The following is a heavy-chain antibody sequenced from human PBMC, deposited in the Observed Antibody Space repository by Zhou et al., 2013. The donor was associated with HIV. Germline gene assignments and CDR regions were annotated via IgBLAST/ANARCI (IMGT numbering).Heavy chain of an antibody. Sequence: QVQLVQSGAEVKKPGSSVKVSCKASGGTFSSYAISWVRQAPGQGLEWMGIINPSGGSTSYAQKFQGRVTVTRDTSTNTDYMELSSLKSEDTAVYYCARDKSGSWSTDYWGQGTLVTVSS. CDR3: ARDKSGSWSTDY. J-gene: IGHJ4*02. V-gene: IGHV1-46*01. CDR1: GGTFSSYA. D-gene: IGHD6-13*01. CDR2: INPSGGST.